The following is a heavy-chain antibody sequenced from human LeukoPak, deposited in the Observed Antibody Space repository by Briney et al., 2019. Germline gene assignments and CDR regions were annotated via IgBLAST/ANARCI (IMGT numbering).Heavy chain of an antibody. CDR3: ARFTTVVTREYFDY. J-gene: IGHJ4*02. CDR1: GGSISSSTYY. CDR2: VSYTGNT. V-gene: IGHV4-39*07. Sequence: SETLSLTCTVSGGSISSSTYYWVWIRQPPGKGLEWIGSVSYTGNTYYNPSLKSRVTISVDTSKNQFSLKLSSVTAADTAVYYCARFTTVVTREYFDYWGQGTLVTVSS. D-gene: IGHD4-23*01.